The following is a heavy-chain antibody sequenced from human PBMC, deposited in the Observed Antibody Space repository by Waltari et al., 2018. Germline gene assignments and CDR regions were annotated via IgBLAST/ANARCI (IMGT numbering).Heavy chain of an antibody. J-gene: IGHJ4*02. CDR2: IKEDGSEK. D-gene: IGHD6-19*01. Sequence: EVRLVEAGGGLVQPGGSLRLSCAASRLIFSRNWMRWVRQAPGKGLEWVANIKEDGSEKYYVASVKGRFTISRDNAKNSLYLQMSSLKAEDTAVYYCATLDFSGGDYFDYWGQGTLVTVSP. V-gene: IGHV3-7*01. CDR3: ATLDFSGGDYFDY. CDR1: RLIFSRNW.